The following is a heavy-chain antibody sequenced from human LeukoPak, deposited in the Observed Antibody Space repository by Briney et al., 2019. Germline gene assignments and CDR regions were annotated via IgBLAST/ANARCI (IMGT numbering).Heavy chain of an antibody. CDR3: AKDRRYCSSTSCRSDIDY. CDR2: ISGSGGST. D-gene: IGHD2-2*01. Sequence: GGSLRLSCAASGFTFSSYAMSWVRQAPGKGLEWVSGISGSGGSTYYADSVEGRFTISRDNSKNTLYLQMNSLRAEDTAVYYCAKDRRYCSSTSCRSDIDYWGQGTLVTVSS. CDR1: GFTFSSYA. J-gene: IGHJ4*02. V-gene: IGHV3-23*01.